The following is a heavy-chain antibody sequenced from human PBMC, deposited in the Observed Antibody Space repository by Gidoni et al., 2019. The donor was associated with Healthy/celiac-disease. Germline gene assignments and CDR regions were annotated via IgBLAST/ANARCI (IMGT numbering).Heavy chain of an antibody. CDR1: GFTFSSYD. CDR2: IGTAGDT. V-gene: IGHV3-13*01. CDR3: ARAGIAAAGRNSYYYYYYMDV. Sequence: EVQLVESGGGLVQPGGSLSLSCGASGFTFSSYDMPWVRQATGKGLEWVSAIGTAGDTYYPGSVKGRFTISRENAKNSLYLQMNSLRAGDTAVYYCARAGIAAAGRNSYYYYYYMDVWGKGTTVTVSS. J-gene: IGHJ6*03. D-gene: IGHD6-13*01.